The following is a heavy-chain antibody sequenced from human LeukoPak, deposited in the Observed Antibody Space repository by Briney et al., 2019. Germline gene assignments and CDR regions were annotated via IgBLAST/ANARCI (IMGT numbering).Heavy chain of an antibody. CDR3: ARHVHGEQRYGMDV. D-gene: IGHD4-17*01. CDR1: GYSFTSYW. Sequence: GESLKISCKGSGYSFTSYWISWVRQMPGKGLEWMGRIDPSDSYTNYSPSFQGNVTISADKSISTAYLQWSSLKASDTAMYYCARHVHGEQRYGMDVWGQGTTVTVSS. V-gene: IGHV5-10-1*01. CDR2: IDPSDSYT. J-gene: IGHJ6*02.